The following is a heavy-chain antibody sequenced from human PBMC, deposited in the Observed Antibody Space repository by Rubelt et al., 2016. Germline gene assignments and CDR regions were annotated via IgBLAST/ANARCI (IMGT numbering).Heavy chain of an antibody. Sequence: QVQLVQSGSEVKKPGASVKVSCKASGYTFNSYGISWVRPAPGQGLAWMGWISVYNGNTNDAHKPQGRVTMTTDTSTSTADMELRSLRSDDTAVYYCARGTMVRGAPDVWGQGTTVTVSS. CDR3: ARGTMVRGAPDV. J-gene: IGHJ6*02. CDR1: GYTFNSYG. CDR2: ISVYNGNT. D-gene: IGHD3-10*01. V-gene: IGHV1-18*01.